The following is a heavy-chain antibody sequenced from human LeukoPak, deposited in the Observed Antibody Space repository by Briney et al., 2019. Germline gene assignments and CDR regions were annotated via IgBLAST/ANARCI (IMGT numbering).Heavy chain of an antibody. D-gene: IGHD4-17*01. V-gene: IGHV3-21*01. CDR2: SCSSSIYI. CDR3: AREGTGDPEGHYYYYYYGMDV. CDR1: GFTFSSYS. Sequence: KSGGSLRLSCAASGFTFSSYSMNWVRQAPGKGLEWVSSSCSSSIYIHYADSVKGRFTISRDNAKNSLYLQMNSLRAEDTAVYYCAREGTGDPEGHYYYYYYGMDVWGQGTTVTVSS. J-gene: IGHJ6*02.